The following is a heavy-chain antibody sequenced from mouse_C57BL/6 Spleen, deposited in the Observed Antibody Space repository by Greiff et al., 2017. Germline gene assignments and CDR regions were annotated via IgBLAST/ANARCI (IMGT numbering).Heavy chain of an antibody. CDR2: IRLKSDNYAT. D-gene: IGHD2-5*01. J-gene: IGHJ2*01. CDR3: TAYYSNYPFDY. Sequence: DVMLVESGGGLVQPGGSMKLSCVASGFTFSNYWMNWVRQSPEKGLEWVAQIRLKSDNYATHYAESVKGRFTISRDDSKSSVYLQMNNLRAEDTGIYYCTAYYSNYPFDYWGQGTTLTVSS. CDR1: GFTFSNYW. V-gene: IGHV6-3*01.